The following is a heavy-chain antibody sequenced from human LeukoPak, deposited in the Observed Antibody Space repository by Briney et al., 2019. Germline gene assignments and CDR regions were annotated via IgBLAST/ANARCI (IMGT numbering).Heavy chain of an antibody. J-gene: IGHJ6*02. V-gene: IGHV3-21*01. CDR3: ARDDYSNYPYYYYGMDV. Sequence: GGSLRLSCAASGFTFSSYSMNWVRQAPGKGLEWVSSISSSSSYIYYADSVKGRFTISRDNAKNSLYLQMNSLRAEDTAVYYCARDDYSNYPYYYYGMDVWGQGTTVTVSS. CDR1: GFTFSSYS. CDR2: ISSSSSYI. D-gene: IGHD4-4*01.